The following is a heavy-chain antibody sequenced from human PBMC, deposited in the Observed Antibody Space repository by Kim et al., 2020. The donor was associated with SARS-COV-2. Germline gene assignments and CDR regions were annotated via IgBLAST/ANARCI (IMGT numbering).Heavy chain of an antibody. V-gene: IGHV3-9*01. CDR3: AKEKYSSSWYPTGWFDP. CDR1: GFTFDDYA. J-gene: IGHJ5*02. Sequence: GGSLRLSCAASGFTFDDYAMHWVRQAPGKGLEWVSGISWNSGSIGYADSVKGRFTISRDNAKNSLYLQMNSLRAEDTALYYCAKEKYSSSWYPTGWFDPWGQGTLVTVSS. D-gene: IGHD6-13*01. CDR2: ISWNSGSI.